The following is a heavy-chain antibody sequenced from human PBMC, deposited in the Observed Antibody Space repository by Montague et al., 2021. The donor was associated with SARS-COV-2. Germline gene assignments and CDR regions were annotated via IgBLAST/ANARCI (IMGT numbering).Heavy chain of an antibody. CDR3: ARRGYSYYYYGMDV. V-gene: IGHV4-34*01. CDR1: GGSFSGYY. J-gene: IGHJ6*02. CDR2: INHSGST. D-gene: IGHD5-24*01. Sequence: SETLPLTCAVYGGSFSGYYWSWIRQPPGKGLEWIGEINHSGSTNYNPSLKSRVTISVDTSKNQFSLKLSSVTAADTAVYYCARRGYSYYYYGMDVWGQGTTVTVSS.